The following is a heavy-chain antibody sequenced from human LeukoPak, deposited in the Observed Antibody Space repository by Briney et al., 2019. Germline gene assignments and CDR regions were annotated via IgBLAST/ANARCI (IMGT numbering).Heavy chain of an antibody. CDR1: GDSFSSVTDY. V-gene: IGHV4-39*07. J-gene: IGHJ4*02. CDR3: AGERGEEYSSGWYKTNFFDN. D-gene: IGHD6-19*01. CDR2: GDYSGGK. Sequence: PSETLSLTCTVSGDSFSSVTDYWAWIRQPPGKGLEWIASGDYSGGKYYNPSLESRVAISTDMSKSQISLKLTSVTGADTAVYYCAGERGEEYSSGWYKTNFFDNWGQGIRVTVSS.